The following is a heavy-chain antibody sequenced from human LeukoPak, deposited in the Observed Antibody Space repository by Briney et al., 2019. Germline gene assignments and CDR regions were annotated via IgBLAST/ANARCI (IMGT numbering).Heavy chain of an antibody. CDR3: ARDRIVVVPAAGFYYFGMDV. V-gene: IGHV3-7*01. J-gene: IGHJ6*02. Sequence: GGSLGLSCAASGFTFSSYWMSWVRQAPGKGLEWVANIKQDGSEKYYVDSVKGRFTISRDNAKNSLYLQMNSLRAEDTAVYYCARDRIVVVPAAGFYYFGMDVWGQGTTVTVSS. CDR2: IKQDGSEK. D-gene: IGHD2-2*01. CDR1: GFTFSSYW.